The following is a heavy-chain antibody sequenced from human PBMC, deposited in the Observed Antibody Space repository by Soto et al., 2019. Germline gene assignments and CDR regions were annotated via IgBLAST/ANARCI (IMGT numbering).Heavy chain of an antibody. CDR3: ARDPFDCGDDCSSNY. CDR2: IYYSGST. V-gene: IGHV4-59*12. D-gene: IGHD2-21*02. Sequence: SETLSLTCTVSGGSISSYYWSWIRQPPGKGLEWIGYIYYSGSTNYNPSLKSRVTISVDTSKNQFSLKLSSVTAADTAVYYCARDPFDCGDDCSSNYWGQGTRVTVSS. J-gene: IGHJ4*02. CDR1: GGSISSYY.